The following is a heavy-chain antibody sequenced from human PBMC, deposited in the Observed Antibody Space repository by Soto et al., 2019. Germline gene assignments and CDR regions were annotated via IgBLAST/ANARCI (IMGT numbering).Heavy chain of an antibody. J-gene: IGHJ6*02. CDR2: VKSKTDGGTA. Sequence: GGSLRLSCAASGFSFSYAWMSWVRQAPGKGLGWVGRVKSKTDGGTADYAAPVKGRFTISRDDSKTTVYLQMNSLKTEDTAVYYCTTDCSGGSCYPGAYYYYYGMDVWGQGTTVTSP. CDR1: GFSFSYAW. D-gene: IGHD2-15*01. V-gene: IGHV3-15*01. CDR3: TTDCSGGSCYPGAYYYYYGMDV.